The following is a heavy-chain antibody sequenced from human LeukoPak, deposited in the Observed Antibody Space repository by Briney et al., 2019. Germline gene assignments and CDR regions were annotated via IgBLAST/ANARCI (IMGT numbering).Heavy chain of an antibody. CDR2: VKSDGTAT. Sequence: PGGSLRLSCAASGFTFSSHLMHWVRQAQGTGLVWVSSVKSDGTATNYADSVKGRFIISRDNAKNTLYLQMNSLRVEDTAVYYCVRKFATGDWGQGTLVTVSS. D-gene: IGHD1-14*01. V-gene: IGHV3-74*01. CDR1: GFTFSSHL. CDR3: VRKFATGD. J-gene: IGHJ4*02.